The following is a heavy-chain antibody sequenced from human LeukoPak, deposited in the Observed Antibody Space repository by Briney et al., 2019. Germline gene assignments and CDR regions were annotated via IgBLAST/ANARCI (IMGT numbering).Heavy chain of an antibody. CDR3: TRDFGSGVVVTAIVD. Sequence: PGGSLRLSCAASGFTFSNYWMSWVRQAPGKGLEWVASIKPDGSEKYYVDSVKGRFTISRDNAKNSLFLQMNSLRAEDTATYYCTRDFGSGVVVTAIVDWGQGTLVTVSS. CDR1: GFTFSNYW. D-gene: IGHD2-21*02. CDR2: IKPDGSEK. V-gene: IGHV3-7*01. J-gene: IGHJ4*02.